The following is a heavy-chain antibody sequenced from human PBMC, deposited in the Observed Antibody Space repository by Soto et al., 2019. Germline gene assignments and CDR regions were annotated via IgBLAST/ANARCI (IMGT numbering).Heavy chain of an antibody. CDR3: ARSSGYCSSTSCYIYYYYYGMDV. D-gene: IGHD2-2*02. V-gene: IGHV1-8*01. CDR2: MNPNSGNT. CDR1: GYTFTRYD. Sequence: ASVKVSCKASGYTFTRYDINWVRQATGQGLEWMGWMNPNSGNTGYAQKFQGRVTMTRNTSISTAYMELSSLRSEDTAVYYCARSSGYCSSTSCYIYYYYYGMDVWGQGTTVTVSS. J-gene: IGHJ6*02.